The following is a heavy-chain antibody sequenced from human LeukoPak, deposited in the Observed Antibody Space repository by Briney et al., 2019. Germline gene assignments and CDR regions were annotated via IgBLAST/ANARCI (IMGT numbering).Heavy chain of an antibody. CDR3: AREPNWSPTTPGYFDL. J-gene: IGHJ2*01. CDR2: LYRRGKT. CDR1: GLTFSSNF. D-gene: IGHD4-17*01. Sequence: GGSLRLSCGASGLTFSSNFMAWVRQAPGKGLEWVSVLYRRGKTEYAGSVRGRFTISRDNSKNTVYLQMDSPRAEDTAMYYCAREPNWSPTTPGYFDLWGRGTLVTVSS. V-gene: IGHV3-53*01.